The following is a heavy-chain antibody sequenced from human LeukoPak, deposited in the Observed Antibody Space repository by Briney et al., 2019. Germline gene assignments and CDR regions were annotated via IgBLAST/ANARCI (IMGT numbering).Heavy chain of an antibody. D-gene: IGHD4-11*01. J-gene: IGHJ6*02. Sequence: PGGSLRLSCAAPGFTFSSYGMHWVRQAPGEGLEWVAVISYDGSNKYYADSVKGRFTISRDNSKNTLYLQMNSLRAEDTAVYYCAKDPTGYYYGMDVWGQGTTVTVSS. V-gene: IGHV3-30*18. CDR2: ISYDGSNK. CDR3: AKDPTGYYYGMDV. CDR1: GFTFSSYG.